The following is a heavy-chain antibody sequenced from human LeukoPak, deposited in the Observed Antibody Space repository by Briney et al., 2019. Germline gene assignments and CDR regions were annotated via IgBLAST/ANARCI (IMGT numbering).Heavy chain of an antibody. CDR3: AKDFSYYYGSGSYFDY. CDR1: GFTFSSYS. CDR2: ISGSGGST. V-gene: IGHV3-23*01. D-gene: IGHD3-10*01. J-gene: IGHJ4*02. Sequence: GGSLRLSCVASGFTFSSYSMNWVRQAPGKGLEWVSAISGSGGSTYYADSVKGRFTISRDNSKNTLYLQMNSLRAEDTAVYYCAKDFSYYYGSGSYFDYWGQGTLVTVSS.